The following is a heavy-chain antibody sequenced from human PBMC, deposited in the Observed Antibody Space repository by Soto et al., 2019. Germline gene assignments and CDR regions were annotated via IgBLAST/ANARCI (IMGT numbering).Heavy chain of an antibody. CDR2: AYFRSKWYN. D-gene: IGHD5-12*01. Sequence: SQTLSLTCSISGDSVSSNTASWNWIRQSPSRGLEWLGRAYFRSKWYNDYAVSVKSRIIINPDTSNNQFSLQLNSVTPEDTAVYFCAKGDNLGPKTGYAFDPWGQGIMVTVS. V-gene: IGHV6-1*01. CDR3: AKGDNLGPKTGYAFDP. CDR1: GDSVSSNTAS. J-gene: IGHJ5*02.